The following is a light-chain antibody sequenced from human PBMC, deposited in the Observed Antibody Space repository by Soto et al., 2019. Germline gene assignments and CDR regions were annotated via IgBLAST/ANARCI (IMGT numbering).Light chain of an antibody. Sequence: EIVLTQSPGPLALSPGERATLSCRASQSVSSSYLAWYQQKPGQAPRILINGASSRPTGIPARFRGSGSGTDFTLTISRLEPEDFSVYYCQQYGSSPLWTVGQGTKVEIK. CDR1: QSVSSSY. J-gene: IGKJ1*01. V-gene: IGKV3-20*01. CDR3: QQYGSSPLWT. CDR2: GAS.